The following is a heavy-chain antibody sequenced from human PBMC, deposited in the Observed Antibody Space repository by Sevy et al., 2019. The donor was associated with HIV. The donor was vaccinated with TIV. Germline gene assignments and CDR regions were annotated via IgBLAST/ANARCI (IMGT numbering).Heavy chain of an antibody. Sequence: GSLRILRAASGFTLNKYSMGRVRQPPGKGVEWVLTFSFGCGEINYADSVKGRFTISRDNSKSSVYLQMNNLRPEDTAVYYCAREGCTKPHDYWGQGTLVTVSS. D-gene: IGHD2-8*01. CDR3: AREGCTKPHDY. J-gene: IGHJ4*02. V-gene: IGHV3-23*01. CDR2: FSFGCGEI. CDR1: GFTLNKYS.